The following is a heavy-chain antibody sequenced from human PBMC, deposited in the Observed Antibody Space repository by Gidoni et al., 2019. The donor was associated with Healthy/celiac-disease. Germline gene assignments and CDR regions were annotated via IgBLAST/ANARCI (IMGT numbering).Heavy chain of an antibody. Sequence: QVQLQQWGAGLLKPSETLSLTCAVYGGSFSGYYWSWIRQPPGKGLEWIGEINHSGSTNYNPSLKSRVTISVDTSKNQFSLKLSSVTAADTAVYYCARGYCSGGSCYGGGFDYWGQGTLVTVSS. J-gene: IGHJ4*02. V-gene: IGHV4-34*01. CDR3: ARGYCSGGSCYGGGFDY. CDR1: GGSFSGYY. CDR2: INHSGST. D-gene: IGHD2-15*01.